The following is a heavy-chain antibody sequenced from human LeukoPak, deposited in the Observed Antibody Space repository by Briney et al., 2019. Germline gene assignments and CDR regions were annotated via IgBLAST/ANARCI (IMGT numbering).Heavy chain of an antibody. J-gene: IGHJ4*02. D-gene: IGHD2-8*01. CDR1: GFTFSSYG. CDR3: ARDFSKYQWADY. Sequence: GGSLRLSCAASGFTFSSYGTSWVRQAPGKGLEWVSAVSGSGGSTYYADSVKGRFTISRDNAKKSLYLQMSSLSAEDTAVYYCARDFSKYQWADYWGQGTLVTVSS. CDR2: VSGSGGST. V-gene: IGHV3-23*01.